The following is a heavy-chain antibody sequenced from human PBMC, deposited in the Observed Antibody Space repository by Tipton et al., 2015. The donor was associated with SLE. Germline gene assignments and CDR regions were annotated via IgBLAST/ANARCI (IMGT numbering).Heavy chain of an antibody. CDR2: VYDSGTT. D-gene: IGHD3-16*01. Sequence: TLSLTCFVSGDSITSDIYYWGWIRQPPGKGLEWIGSVYDSGTTHYNPSLKSRVTMSVDTSKTQFSLKLDSLTAADTAVYYCARVQAYEGFDPWGQGTLVTVSS. CDR3: ARVQAYEGFDP. V-gene: IGHV4-39*07. J-gene: IGHJ5*02. CDR1: GDSITSDIYY.